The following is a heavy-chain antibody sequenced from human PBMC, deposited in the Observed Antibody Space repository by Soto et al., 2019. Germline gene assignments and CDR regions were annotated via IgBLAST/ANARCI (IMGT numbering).Heavy chain of an antibody. V-gene: IGHV1-69*13. CDR1: GGTFSSYA. CDR3: ARDPIWTYTWNYARLNYLDP. Sequence: WASVKVSCKASGGTFSSYAISWVRQAPGQGLEWMGGIIPIFGTANYAQKFQGRVTITADESTSTAYVELSSLRSDDTAVYYCARDPIWTYTWNYARLNYLDPWGQGTLVTV. CDR2: IIPIFGTA. J-gene: IGHJ5*02. D-gene: IGHD1-7*01.